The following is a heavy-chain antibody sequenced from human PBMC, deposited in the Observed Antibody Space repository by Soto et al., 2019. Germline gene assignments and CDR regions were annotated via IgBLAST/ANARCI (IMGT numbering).Heavy chain of an antibody. CDR2: IITYNGNT. V-gene: IGHV1-18*01. CDR1: GYTFSSYA. J-gene: IGHJ4*02. Sequence: QVQLVQSGAEVKKPGASVKVSCKASGYTFSSYAISWVRQATGQGLEWMGWIITYNGNTNYAQKLQCRVTMTTDTSTTTAYMALRSLRSDDTAVYYCARTGPTVDYWGQGTLVPVSS. CDR3: ARTGPTVDY.